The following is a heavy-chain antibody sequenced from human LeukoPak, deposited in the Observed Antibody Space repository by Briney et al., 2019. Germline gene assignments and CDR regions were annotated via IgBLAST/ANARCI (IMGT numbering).Heavy chain of an antibody. CDR3: VMASLEYLSDFHYIDG. CDR1: GFTFSTAW. Sequence: PGGSLRLSCAASGFTFSTAWMIWVRQAPGKGLEWVGRLKSKSDGGTTDYAAPVKGRVTISRDDSTNTLYPQMNSLKSEDTAVYYCVMASLEYLSDFHYIDGWGKGTTVTVSS. J-gene: IGHJ6*03. CDR2: LKSKSDGGTT. V-gene: IGHV3-15*01. D-gene: IGHD2-21*02.